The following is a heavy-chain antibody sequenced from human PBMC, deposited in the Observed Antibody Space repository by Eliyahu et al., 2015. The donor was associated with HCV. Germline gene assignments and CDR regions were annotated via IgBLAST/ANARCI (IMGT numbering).Heavy chain of an antibody. CDR3: ARFRLKTTVVAATGWFDP. Sequence: QVQLQESGPGLVKPSQTLSLTCTVSXGSXSXXGXYWSWIRQHPGKGLEWIGYIYYSGSTYYNPSLKSRVTISVDTSKNQFSLKLSSVTAADTAVYYCARFRLKTTVVAATGWFDPWGQGTLVTVSS. J-gene: IGHJ5*02. CDR1: XGSXSXXGXY. D-gene: IGHD2-15*01. V-gene: IGHV4-31*03. CDR2: IYYSGST.